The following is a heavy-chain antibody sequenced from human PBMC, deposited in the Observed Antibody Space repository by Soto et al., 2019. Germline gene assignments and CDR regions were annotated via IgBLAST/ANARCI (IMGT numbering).Heavy chain of an antibody. CDR3: AREASGVVVAATHTYFDY. Sequence: GGSLRLSCAASGFTFSSYGMHWVRQAPGKGLEWVAVIWYDGSNKYYADSVKGRFTISRDNSKNTLYLQMNSLRAEDTAVYYCAREASGVVVAATHTYFDYWGQGTLVTVSS. CDR1: GFTFSSYG. J-gene: IGHJ4*02. D-gene: IGHD2-15*01. V-gene: IGHV3-33*01. CDR2: IWYDGSNK.